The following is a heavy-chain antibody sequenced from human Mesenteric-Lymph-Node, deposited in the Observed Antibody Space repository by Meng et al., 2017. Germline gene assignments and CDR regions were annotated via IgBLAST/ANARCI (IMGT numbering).Heavy chain of an antibody. Sequence: EVQLVESGGGLVKTGGSLRLSCVASGFTFNDHYMDWVRQAPGKGLEWVGRIRNKANRYTTEYAASVKGRFTVSRDDSKLYLQMNSLKIEDTAVYYCVRGYHGFDSWGQGTLVTVSS. CDR3: VRGYHGFDS. CDR2: IRNKANRYTT. D-gene: IGHD1-26*01. CDR1: GFTFNDHY. J-gene: IGHJ4*02. V-gene: IGHV3-72*01.